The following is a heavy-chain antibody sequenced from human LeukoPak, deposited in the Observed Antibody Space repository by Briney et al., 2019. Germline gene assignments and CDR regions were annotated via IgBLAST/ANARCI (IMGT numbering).Heavy chain of an antibody. Sequence: ASVKVSCKASGYTFTSYDINWVRQATGQGLEWMGWMNPNSGNTGYAQKLQGRVTITRNTSISTAYMELSSLRSEDTAVYYCARGKRYCSSTSCYDIDYWGQGTLVTVSS. CDR2: MNPNSGNT. CDR1: GYTFTSYD. V-gene: IGHV1-8*03. J-gene: IGHJ4*02. D-gene: IGHD2-2*01. CDR3: ARGKRYCSSTSCYDIDY.